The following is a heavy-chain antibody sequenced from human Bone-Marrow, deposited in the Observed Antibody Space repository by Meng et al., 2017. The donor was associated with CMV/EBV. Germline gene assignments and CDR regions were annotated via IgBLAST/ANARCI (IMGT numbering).Heavy chain of an antibody. CDR1: GFTFSSYA. CDR2: ISGSGGST. CDR3: AKRGDIVVVPGDFDY. D-gene: IGHD2-2*01. J-gene: IGHJ4*02. Sequence: GESLKISCAASGFTFSSYAMSWVRQAPGKGLEWVSAISGSGGSTYYADSVKGRFTISRDNSKNTLYLQMNSLRAEDTAVYYCAKRGDIVVVPGDFDYWGQGTLVTVSS. V-gene: IGHV3-23*01.